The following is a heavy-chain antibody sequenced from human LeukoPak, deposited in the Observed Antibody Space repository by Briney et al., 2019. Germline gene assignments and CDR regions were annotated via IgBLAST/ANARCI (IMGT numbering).Heavy chain of an antibody. CDR3: ARDPADSSGWYYFDY. J-gene: IGHJ4*02. D-gene: IGHD6-19*01. Sequence: GASVKVSCKASGYAFTGYYMHWVRQAPGQGLEWMGWINPNSGGTNYAQKFQGRVTMTRDTSISTAYMELSRLRSDDTAVYYCARDPADSSGWYYFDYWGQGTLVTVSS. CDR1: GYAFTGYY. CDR2: INPNSGGT. V-gene: IGHV1-2*02.